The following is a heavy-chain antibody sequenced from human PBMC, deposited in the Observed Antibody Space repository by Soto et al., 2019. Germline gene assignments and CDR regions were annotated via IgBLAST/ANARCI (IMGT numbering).Heavy chain of an antibody. CDR1: GFIISDYS. V-gene: IGHV3-21*02. CDR2: ISETSAYI. J-gene: IGHJ5*02. CDR3: ARHRGGESSPPA. Sequence: EVRLVESGGGLVKPGGSLRLSCAASGFIISDYSMNWVRQAPGKGLEWVASISETSAYIFYADSVKGRFTISRENAKNSLYLQMSSLRAEDTAVYYCARHRGGESSPPAWGQGALVTVSS. D-gene: IGHD2-21*01.